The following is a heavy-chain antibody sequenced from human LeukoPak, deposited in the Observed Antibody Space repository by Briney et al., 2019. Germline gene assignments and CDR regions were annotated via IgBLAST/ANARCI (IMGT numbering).Heavy chain of an antibody. CDR1: GFTFSSYG. CDR3: AKGGGYVTYYYMDV. CDR2: FGGGGGPT. Sequence: GGSLRLSCVASGFTFSSYGMSWVRQAPGKGLEWVSGFGGGGGPTYYADSVKGRFTISRDNSKNTLYLQMNSLRAEDTAVYYCAKGGGYVTYYYMDVWGRGTTVTVSS. D-gene: IGHD5-12*01. J-gene: IGHJ6*03. V-gene: IGHV3-23*01.